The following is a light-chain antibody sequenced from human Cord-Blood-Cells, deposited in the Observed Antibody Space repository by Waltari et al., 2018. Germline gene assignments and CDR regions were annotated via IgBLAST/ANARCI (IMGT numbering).Light chain of an antibody. V-gene: IGLV2-14*01. CDR3: SSYTSSSTYVV. Sequence: QSALTQPAPLSGSPGQSIPISCTRTSSDGGGFNYVPWYQQHPGKAPKLMIYDVSKRPSGVSNRFSGSKSGNTASLTISGLQAEDEADYYCSSYTSSSTYVVFGGGTKLTVL. CDR2: DVS. CDR1: SSDGGGFNY. J-gene: IGLJ2*01.